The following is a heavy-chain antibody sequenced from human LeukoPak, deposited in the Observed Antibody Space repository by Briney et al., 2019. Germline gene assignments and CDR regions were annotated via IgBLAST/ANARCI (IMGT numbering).Heavy chain of an antibody. D-gene: IGHD3-10*02. J-gene: IGHJ6*02. Sequence: GGSLRLSCAASGFTLRSHWMYWVRQAPGKGLEWVANISPDGSERFYVDSVKGRFTVSRDNARNSLYLQMHSLRVEDTALYYCARDLHYYVAMDVWGQGTTVTVSS. CDR3: ARDLHYYVAMDV. CDR1: GFTLRSHW. V-gene: IGHV3-7*05. CDR2: ISPDGSER.